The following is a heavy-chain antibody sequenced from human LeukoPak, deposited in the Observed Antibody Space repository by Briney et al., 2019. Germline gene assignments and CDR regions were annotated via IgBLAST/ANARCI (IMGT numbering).Heavy chain of an antibody. Sequence: GGSLRLSCAASGFTFGSYWMSWVRQAPGKGLEWVANIKQDGSEKYYVDSVKGRFTISRDNAKNSLYLQMNSLRAEDTAVYYCAREGYYGDYAFWGQGTLVTVSS. CDR2: IKQDGSEK. CDR1: GFTFGSYW. J-gene: IGHJ4*02. CDR3: AREGYYGDYAF. V-gene: IGHV3-7*01. D-gene: IGHD4-17*01.